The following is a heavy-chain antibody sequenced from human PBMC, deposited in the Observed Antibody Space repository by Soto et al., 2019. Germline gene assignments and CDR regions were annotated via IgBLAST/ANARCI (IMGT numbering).Heavy chain of an antibody. Sequence: PGGSLRLSCAASGFPFSIFAMSWVRQSPGKGLEWVSTISGSGGSTYYADAVKGRFTISRDNSMDTLFLQMKSLRVEDTAIYYCAKEVSLGSTVDLGYWGQVTLVTVSS. CDR2: ISGSGGST. D-gene: IGHD7-27*01. V-gene: IGHV3-23*01. CDR1: GFPFSIFA. J-gene: IGHJ4*02. CDR3: AKEVSLGSTVDLGY.